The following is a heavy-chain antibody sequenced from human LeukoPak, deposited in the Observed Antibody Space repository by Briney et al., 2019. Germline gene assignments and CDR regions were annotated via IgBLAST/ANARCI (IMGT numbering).Heavy chain of an antibody. J-gene: IGHJ3*01. Sequence: SETLSLTCAVYGGSFSGYYWSWIRQPPGKGLEWIGYIYQSGTTYYNPSLNSRVTISVDRSKNQFSLKVNSVTAADTAVYYCARRGGYDAFDLWGQGTMVTVSS. CDR1: GGSFSGYY. D-gene: IGHD3-10*01. CDR3: ARRGGYDAFDL. V-gene: IGHV4-30-2*01. CDR2: IYQSGTT.